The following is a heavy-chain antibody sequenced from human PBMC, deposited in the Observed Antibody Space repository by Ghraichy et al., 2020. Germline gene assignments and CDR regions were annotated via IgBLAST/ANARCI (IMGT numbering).Heavy chain of an antibody. J-gene: IGHJ4*02. CDR1: GFTFSGYF. Sequence: GGSLRLSCAASGFTFSGYFMNWVRQAPGKGLDWVSSISGSSSFLYSADSLNGRFTTSRDNANNSLYLQMNSLRAEDTAVYYCVRDISRFLSGWTGPFDYWGQGTLVTVSS. D-gene: IGHD3-3*01. CDR3: VRDISRFLSGWTGPFDY. CDR2: ISGSSSFL. V-gene: IGHV3-21*01.